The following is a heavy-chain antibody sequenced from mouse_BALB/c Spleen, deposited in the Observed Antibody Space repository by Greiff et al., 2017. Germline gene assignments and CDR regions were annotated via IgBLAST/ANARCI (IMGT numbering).Heavy chain of an antibody. D-gene: IGHD1-2*01. CDR3: ARVPLLRLREGYYFDY. CDR2: INSNGGST. V-gene: IGHV5-6-3*01. Sequence: EVKLLESGGGLVQPGGSLKLSCAASGFTFSSYGMSWVRQTPDKRLELVATINSNGGSTYYPDSVKGRFTISRDNAKNTLYLQMSSLKSEDTAMYYCARVPLLRLREGYYFDYWGQGTTLTVSS. J-gene: IGHJ2*01. CDR1: GFTFSSYG.